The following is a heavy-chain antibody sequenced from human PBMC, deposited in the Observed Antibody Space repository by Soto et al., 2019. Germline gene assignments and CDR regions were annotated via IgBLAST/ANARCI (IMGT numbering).Heavy chain of an antibody. Sequence: EVQLVESGGGLVKPGGSLRLSCAASGFTFSSYSMNWVRQAPGKGLEWVSSISSSSSYIYYADSVKGRFTISRDNAKNSLYLQMNSLRAEDTAVYYCARDPRTYYDFWSGYYPLGGMDVWGQGTTVTVSS. CDR1: GFTFSSYS. V-gene: IGHV3-21*01. D-gene: IGHD3-3*01. CDR3: ARDPRTYYDFWSGYYPLGGMDV. J-gene: IGHJ6*02. CDR2: ISSSSSYI.